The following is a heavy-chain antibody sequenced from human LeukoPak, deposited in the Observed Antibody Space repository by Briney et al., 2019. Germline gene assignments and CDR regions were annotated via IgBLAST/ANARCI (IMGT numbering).Heavy chain of an antibody. J-gene: IGHJ4*02. CDR2: ISGSGGSK. Sequence: GGSLRLSCAASGFTFSSYAMSLVRQAPGKGLGWVSAISGSGGSKYYTHSAKGRFTISRDNSNNTLYLQMNSLRAEDTAVYYCAKEDPLGLTLGDYWGQGTLVTVSS. D-gene: IGHD1-14*01. CDR3: AKEDPLGLTLGDY. CDR1: GFTFSSYA. V-gene: IGHV3-23*01.